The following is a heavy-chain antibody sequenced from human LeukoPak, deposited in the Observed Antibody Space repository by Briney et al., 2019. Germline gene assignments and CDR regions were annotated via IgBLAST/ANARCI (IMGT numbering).Heavy chain of an antibody. V-gene: IGHV1-18*01. CDR3: ARDYPLYDILTGPPFDY. D-gene: IGHD3-9*01. CDR2: ISAYNGNT. J-gene: IGHJ4*02. CDR1: GYTFTSYG. Sequence: ASVTVSFKASGYTFTSYGISWVRQAPGQGLEWMGWISAYNGNTNYAQKLQGRVTMTTDTSTSTAYMELRSLRSDDTAVYYCARDYPLYDILTGPPFDYWGQGTLVTVSS.